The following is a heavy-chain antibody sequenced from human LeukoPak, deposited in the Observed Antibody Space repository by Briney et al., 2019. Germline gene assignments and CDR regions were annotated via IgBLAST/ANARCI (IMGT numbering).Heavy chain of an antibody. V-gene: IGHV3-73*01. Sequence: GGSLRLSCAASGFIFSDSNMHWVRQASGKGLEWVGQIRSEAKGYATAYAASVKGRFTISRDDSKNTAYLQINSLQTEYTPVYYWTRKKERYNFGLDYYYYYMHVWGKGTTVTVSS. CDR1: GFIFSDSN. CDR3: TRKKERYNFGLDYYYYYMHV. D-gene: IGHD5-18*01. CDR2: IRSEAKGYAT. J-gene: IGHJ6*03.